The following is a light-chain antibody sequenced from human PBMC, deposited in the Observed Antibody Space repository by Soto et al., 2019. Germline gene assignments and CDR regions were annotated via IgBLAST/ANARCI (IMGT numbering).Light chain of an antibody. V-gene: IGKV3-15*01. Sequence: EIVLTQSPGTLSVSPGERATLSCRASQSVSSKLAWYQQKPGQAPRLLFYGASTGATGIPARFSGSGSETEFTLSISSLQSEDFAVYYCQQYNNWPGTFGQVTKVDIK. J-gene: IGKJ1*01. CDR3: QQYNNWPGT. CDR2: GAS. CDR1: QSVSSK.